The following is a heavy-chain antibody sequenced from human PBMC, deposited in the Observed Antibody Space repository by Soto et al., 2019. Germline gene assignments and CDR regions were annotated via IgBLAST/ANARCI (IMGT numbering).Heavy chain of an antibody. CDR1: GGSISSDDYY. CDR3: AGDRSNSPDYFDY. J-gene: IGHJ4*02. Sequence: QVQLQESGPGLVKPSQTLSLTCTVSGGSISSDDYYWGWIRQPPGKGLDWIGHIFYSGRTYYNPSLKSRLTISVDTSKNQFSLKLSSVSAADTAVYFCAGDRSNSPDYFDYWGQGTLVTVSS. D-gene: IGHD6-6*01. CDR2: IFYSGRT. V-gene: IGHV4-30-4*01.